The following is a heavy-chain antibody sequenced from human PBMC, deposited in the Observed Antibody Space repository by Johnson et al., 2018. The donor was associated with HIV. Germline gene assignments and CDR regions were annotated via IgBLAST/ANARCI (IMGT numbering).Heavy chain of an antibody. V-gene: IGHV3-66*03. D-gene: IGHD1-26*01. CDR1: GFTVSSNY. CDR3: ARDRMRGATKDAFDI. Sequence: MLLVESGGGLIQPGGSLRLSCAASGFTVSSNYMSWVRQAPGKGLEWVSVIYSGGSTYYADSVKGRFTISRDNSKNTLYLQMNSLRAEDTAMYYCARDRMRGATKDAFDIWGQGTMVTVSS. J-gene: IGHJ3*02. CDR2: IYSGGST.